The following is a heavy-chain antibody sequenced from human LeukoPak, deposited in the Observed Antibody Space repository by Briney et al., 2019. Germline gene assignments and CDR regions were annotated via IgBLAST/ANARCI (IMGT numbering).Heavy chain of an antibody. Sequence: PPETLSLTCTVSGGSISSATYSWSWIRQPAGKGLEWIGRISTSGSTNYNPSFMSRVTISVDTSENQFSLNLSSVTAADTAVYYCARDDGDYGFDYWGQGTLVTVSS. CDR1: GGSISSATYS. D-gene: IGHD4-17*01. CDR3: ARDDGDYGFDY. J-gene: IGHJ4*02. CDR2: ISTSGST. V-gene: IGHV4-61*02.